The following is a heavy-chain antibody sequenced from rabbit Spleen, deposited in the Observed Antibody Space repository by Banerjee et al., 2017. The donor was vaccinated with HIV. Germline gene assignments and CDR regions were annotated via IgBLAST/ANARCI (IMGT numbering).Heavy chain of an antibody. CDR3: ARDDAGIGDYGYTDLQL. Sequence: QEQLEESGGDLVKPGASLTLTCKASGLDFSGDSYDSYMCWVRQAPGKGLEWIACIDTGSSGFTYFASWAKGRFTISKTSSTTVTLQMTSLTAADTATYFCARDDAGIGDYGYTDLQLWGPGTLVTVS. V-gene: IGHV1S45*01. D-gene: IGHD6-1*01. CDR1: GLDFSGDSY. CDR2: IDTGSSGFT. J-gene: IGHJ4*01.